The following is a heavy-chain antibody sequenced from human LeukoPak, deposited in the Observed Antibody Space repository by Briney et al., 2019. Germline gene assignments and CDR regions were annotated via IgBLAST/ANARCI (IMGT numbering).Heavy chain of an antibody. Sequence: GGSLRLSCAASGFTFSSYSMNWVRQAPGKGLEWVSSISSSSSYIYYADSVKGRFTISRDNAKNSLYLQMNSLRAEDTAVYYCARDRIMIMFGGVSDYWGQGTLVTVSS. J-gene: IGHJ4*02. V-gene: IGHV3-21*01. CDR3: ARDRIMIMFGGVSDY. D-gene: IGHD3-16*01. CDR1: GFTFSSYS. CDR2: ISSSSSYI.